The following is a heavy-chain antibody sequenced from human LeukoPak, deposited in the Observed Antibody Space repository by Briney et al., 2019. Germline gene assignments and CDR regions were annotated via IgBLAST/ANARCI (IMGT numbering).Heavy chain of an antibody. CDR2: IYHSGST. CDR3: ARADNWNLYWYFDL. V-gene: IGHV4-30-2*01. J-gene: IGHJ2*01. CDR1: GGSICSGGYY. Sequence: PSQTLSLTCTVSGGSICSGGYYWSWIRQPPGKGLEWIGYIYHSGSTYYNPSLTSRVTISVDRSKNQFSLNLSSVTAADTAVYYCARADNWNLYWYFDLWGRGTLVTVPS. D-gene: IGHD1-20*01.